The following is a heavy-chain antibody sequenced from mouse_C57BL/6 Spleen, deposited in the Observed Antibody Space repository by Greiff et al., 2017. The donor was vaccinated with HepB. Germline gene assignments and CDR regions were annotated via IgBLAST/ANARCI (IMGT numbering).Heavy chain of an antibody. CDR1: GYTFTSYW. D-gene: IGHD3-2*02. Sequence: QVQLQQPGAELVKPGASVKLSCKASGYTFTSYWMHWVKQRPGRGLEWIGRIDPNSGGTKYNEKFKSKATLTVDKPSSTAYLKLSSLTSEDSAVYYYARNSSGQFAYWGQGTLVTVSA. J-gene: IGHJ3*01. CDR3: ARNSSGQFAY. V-gene: IGHV1-72*01. CDR2: IDPNSGGT.